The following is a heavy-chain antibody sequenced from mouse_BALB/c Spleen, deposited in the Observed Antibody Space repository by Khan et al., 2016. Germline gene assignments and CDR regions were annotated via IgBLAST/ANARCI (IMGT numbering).Heavy chain of an antibody. J-gene: IGHJ3*01. CDR3: GRAGYYGYLAY. V-gene: IGHV4-1*02. CDR1: GFDFSRYW. CDR2: INPDSYTI. Sequence: EVQLQESGGGLVHPGGSLKLSCAASGFDFSRYWMSWVRQAPGKGLEWIGEINPDSYTINYTPSLKDKFIISRDNAKNTLYLQMSKVRSEDTALYYCGRAGYYGYLAYWGQGTLVTVSA. D-gene: IGHD1-1*01.